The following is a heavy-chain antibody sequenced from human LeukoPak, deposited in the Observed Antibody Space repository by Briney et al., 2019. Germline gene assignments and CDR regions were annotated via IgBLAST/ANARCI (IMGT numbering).Heavy chain of an antibody. CDR3: ARDIVVVVAASGGHDAFDI. CDR1: GFTFSSYA. V-gene: IGHV3-23*01. J-gene: IGHJ3*02. CDR2: ISGSGGNT. Sequence: GGSLRLSCAASGFTFSSYAMACGREAPGKGLEGGSAISGSGGNTYYADSVKGRFTISRDNSKNTLYLQMNSLRAEDTDVYYCARDIVVVVAASGGHDAFDIWGQGTMVTVSS. D-gene: IGHD2-15*01.